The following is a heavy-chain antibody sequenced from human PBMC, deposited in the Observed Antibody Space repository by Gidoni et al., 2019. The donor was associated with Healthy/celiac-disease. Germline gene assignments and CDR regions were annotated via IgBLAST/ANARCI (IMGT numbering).Heavy chain of an antibody. J-gene: IGHJ3*02. D-gene: IGHD4-17*01. CDR2: IWYDGSNK. CDR1: GFTFSSYG. Sequence: QVQLVESGGGVVQPGRSLRLSCAASGFTFSSYGMHWVRQAPGKGLGWVAVIWYDGSNKYYADSVKGRFTISRDNSKNTLYLQMNSLRAEDTAVYYCARDGAGGDYESGRAFDIWGQGTMVTVSS. CDR3: ARDGAGGDYESGRAFDI. V-gene: IGHV3-33*01.